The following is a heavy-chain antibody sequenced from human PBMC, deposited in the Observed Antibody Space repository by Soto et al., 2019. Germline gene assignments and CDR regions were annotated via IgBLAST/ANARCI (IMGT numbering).Heavy chain of an antibody. CDR1: GFTFSDHY. V-gene: IGHV3-72*01. CDR3: ARYSGSYSRGLDY. CDR2: IRNKANSYNT. Sequence: EVQLVESGGGLVQPGGSLRLSCAASGFTFSDHYMEWVRQAPGKGLEWVGRIRNKANSYNTEYAASVKGRFTISRDDSXXXXXXXXXXXXXXXTAVFYCARYSGSYSRGLDYWGQGTPVIVSS. J-gene: IGHJ4*02. D-gene: IGHD1-26*01.